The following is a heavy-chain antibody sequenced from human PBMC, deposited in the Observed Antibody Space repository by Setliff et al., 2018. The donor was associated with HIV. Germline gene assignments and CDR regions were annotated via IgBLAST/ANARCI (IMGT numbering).Heavy chain of an antibody. Sequence: KPSETLSLTCAVSGGSINSYYWSWIRQPPGRGLEWIGYIFYTGRTSYNPSLKSRVSMSVDPSKNQFSPNLSSVTAADTAVYYCARHMMITPCRFFDSWGQGTLVTVSS. V-gene: IGHV4-59*08. J-gene: IGHJ4*02. D-gene: IGHD3-16*01. CDR2: IFYTGRT. CDR3: ARHMMITPCRFFDS. CDR1: GGSINSYY.